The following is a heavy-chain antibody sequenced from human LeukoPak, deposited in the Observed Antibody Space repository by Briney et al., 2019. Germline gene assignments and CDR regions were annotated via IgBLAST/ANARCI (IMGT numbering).Heavy chain of an antibody. V-gene: IGHV3-48*01. Sequence: GGSLRLSCAASGFTFSSYSMMWVRQAPGKGLEWVSYISSSSTTIHYADSVKGRFTISRDNAKNSVYLQMNSLRAEDTAVYYCARDFRFLEDYWGQGTLVTVSS. D-gene: IGHD3-3*01. CDR1: GFTFSSYS. CDR3: ARDFRFLEDY. J-gene: IGHJ4*02. CDR2: ISSSSTTI.